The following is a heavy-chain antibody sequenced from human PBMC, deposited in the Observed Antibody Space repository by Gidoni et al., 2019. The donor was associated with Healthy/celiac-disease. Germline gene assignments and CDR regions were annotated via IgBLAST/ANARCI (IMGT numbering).Heavy chain of an antibody. CDR2: IYYSGST. V-gene: IGHV4-39*01. CDR3: AIGGLRFLEWDDDAFDI. Sequence: QLQLQESGPGLVKPSETLSLPCTVSGGSISSSSYYWGWIRQPPGKGLEWIGSIYYSGSTYYNPSLKSRVTISVDTSKNQFSLKLSDVTAADTAVYYCAIGGLRFLEWDDDAFDIWGQGTMVTVSS. D-gene: IGHD3-3*01. J-gene: IGHJ3*02. CDR1: GGSISSSSYY.